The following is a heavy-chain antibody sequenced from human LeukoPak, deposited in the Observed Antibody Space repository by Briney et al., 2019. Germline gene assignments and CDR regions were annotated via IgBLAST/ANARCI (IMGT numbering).Heavy chain of an antibody. V-gene: IGHV3-23*01. Sequence: PGGSLRLSCAASGFTFSSYSMNWVRRAPGKGLEWVSSISASGPSTYYAGSVKGRFTISRDNSKNTLYLQMNSLRAEDTAVYYCAKAHSLCSSISCYFDFWGLGTLVTVSS. J-gene: IGHJ4*02. D-gene: IGHD2-2*01. CDR3: AKAHSLCSSISCYFDF. CDR1: GFTFSSYS. CDR2: ISASGPST.